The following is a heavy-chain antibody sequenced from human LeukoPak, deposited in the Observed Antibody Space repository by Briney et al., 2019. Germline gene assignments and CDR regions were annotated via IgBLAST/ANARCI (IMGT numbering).Heavy chain of an antibody. V-gene: IGHV3-23*01. CDR3: AKRGVVIRVILVGFHKEAYYFDS. D-gene: IGHD3-22*01. CDR1: GITLRNYA. J-gene: IGHJ4*02. Sequence: PGGSLRLSCAAPGITLRNYAMRWARQAPGKGGEWVAGIRGGGGGTHYADSVKGRFTISRDNPKNTLYLQMNNLRAGDTAVYFCAKRGVVIRVILVGFHKEAYYFDSWGQGALVTVSS. CDR2: IRGGGGGT.